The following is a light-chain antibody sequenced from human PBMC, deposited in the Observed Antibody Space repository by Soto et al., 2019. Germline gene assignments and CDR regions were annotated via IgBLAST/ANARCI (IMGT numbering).Light chain of an antibody. CDR2: GAF. CDR1: QSVSSN. CDR3: QQYNDWPLT. V-gene: IGKV3-15*01. J-gene: IGKJ1*01. Sequence: EILMTQSPVTLSVSPGERATLSCRASQSVSSNLAWYQQKPGQAPSLLIYGAFTRATGIPARFSGTGSGTEFTLTISSLQSEHFALYYCQQYNDWPLTFGQGTKVDIK.